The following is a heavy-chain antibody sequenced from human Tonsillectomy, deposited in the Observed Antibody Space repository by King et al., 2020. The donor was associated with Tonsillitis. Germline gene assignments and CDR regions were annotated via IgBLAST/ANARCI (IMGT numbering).Heavy chain of an antibody. D-gene: IGHD5-18*01. J-gene: IGHJ6*02. Sequence: VQLQQWGAGLLRPSETLSLTCAVYGGSFSGYYWSWIRQPPGKGLEWIGEINHSGSTNYNPSLKSRVTISVDTSKNQFSLKLSSVTAADTAGYYCARARGWVQLWSDYGMDVWGQGTTVTVSS. V-gene: IGHV4-34*01. CDR2: INHSGST. CDR1: GGSFSGYY. CDR3: ARARGWVQLWSDYGMDV.